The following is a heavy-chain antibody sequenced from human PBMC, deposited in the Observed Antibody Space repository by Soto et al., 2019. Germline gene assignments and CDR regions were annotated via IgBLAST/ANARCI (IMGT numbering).Heavy chain of an antibody. CDR1: GFTCGDYA. J-gene: IGHJ3*02. V-gene: IGHV3-49*04. CDR3: TRDLLVLVTAIPGAFDI. Sequence: PGGSLRLSCTASGFTCGDYAMSWVRQAPGKGLEWVGFIRSKAYGGTTEYAASVKGRFTISRDDSKSIAYLQMNSLKTEDTAVYYCTRDLLVLVTAIPGAFDIWGQGTMVIASS. D-gene: IGHD2-21*02. CDR2: IRSKAYGGTT.